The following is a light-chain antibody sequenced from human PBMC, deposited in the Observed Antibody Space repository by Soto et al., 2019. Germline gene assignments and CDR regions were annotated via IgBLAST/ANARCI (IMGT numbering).Light chain of an antibody. CDR1: QRITTY. CDR2: TAA. CDR3: QQSYSTPYT. J-gene: IGKJ2*01. Sequence: HMTQSPSSLSASVGERVTITCRASQRITTYLNWYQQKPGKAPKLLISTAATLQGGVPSRFSGSGSGTDFTLTITTLQPEDFATYFCQQSYSTPYTFGQGTKLEIK. V-gene: IGKV1-39*01.